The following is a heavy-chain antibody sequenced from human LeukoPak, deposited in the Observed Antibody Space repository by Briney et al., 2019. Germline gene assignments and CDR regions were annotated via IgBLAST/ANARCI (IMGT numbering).Heavy chain of an antibody. CDR2: IYYSGST. Sequence: SSETLSLTCTVSGGSISSSSYYWGWIRQPPGKGLEWIGSIYYSGSTYYNPSLKSRVTISVDTSKNQFSLKLSSVTAADTAVYYCARGARSALIVVVVAATLSWFDPWGQGTLVTVSS. CDR3: ARGARSALIVVVVAATLSWFDP. J-gene: IGHJ5*02. V-gene: IGHV4-39*07. D-gene: IGHD2-15*01. CDR1: GGSISSSSYY.